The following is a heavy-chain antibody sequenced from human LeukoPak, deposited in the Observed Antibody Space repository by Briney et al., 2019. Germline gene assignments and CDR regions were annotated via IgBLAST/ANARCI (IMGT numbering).Heavy chain of an antibody. J-gene: IGHJ4*02. Sequence: SETLSLTCAVYGGSFSGYYWSWIRQPPGKGLEWIGYIYYSGSTNYNPSLKSRVTISVDTSKNQFSLKLSSVTAADTAVYYCARVTNFWSGYPRPGYFDYWGQGTLVTVSS. CDR3: ARVTNFWSGYPRPGYFDY. CDR1: GGSFSGYY. CDR2: IYYSGST. D-gene: IGHD3-3*01. V-gene: IGHV4-59*01.